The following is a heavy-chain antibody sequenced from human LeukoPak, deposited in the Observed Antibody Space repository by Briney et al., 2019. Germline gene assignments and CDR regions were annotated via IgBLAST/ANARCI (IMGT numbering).Heavy chain of an antibody. J-gene: IGHJ4*02. D-gene: IGHD4-17*01. V-gene: IGHV4-34*01. Sequence: SETLSLTCAVYGGSFSGYYWSWIRQPPGKGLEWIGEINHSGSTNYNPSLKSRVTISVDTSKNQFSLKLSSVTAADTAVYYCARVRGYGDYTRYFDYWGQGTLVTVSS. CDR2: INHSGST. CDR1: GGSFSGYY. CDR3: ARVRGYGDYTRYFDY.